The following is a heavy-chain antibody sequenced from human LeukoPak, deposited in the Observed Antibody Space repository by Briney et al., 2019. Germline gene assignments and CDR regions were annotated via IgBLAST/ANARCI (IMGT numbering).Heavy chain of an antibody. CDR2: IYYSGST. Sequence: SQTLSLTCTVSGGSISSGGYYWSWIRQHPGKGLEWIGYIYYSGSTYYNPSLKSRVTISVDTSKNQFSLKLSSVTAADTAVYYCARQTIAVAGTLDYWGQGTLVTVSS. CDR3: ARQTIAVAGTLDY. D-gene: IGHD6-19*01. V-gene: IGHV4-31*03. CDR1: GGSISSGGYY. J-gene: IGHJ4*02.